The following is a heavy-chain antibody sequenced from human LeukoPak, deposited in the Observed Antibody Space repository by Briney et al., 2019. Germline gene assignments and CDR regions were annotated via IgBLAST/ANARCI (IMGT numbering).Heavy chain of an antibody. D-gene: IGHD2-2*01. CDR3: AKDHCSSTSCYWFDY. Sequence: GGSLRLSCAASGFTFSSYAMSWVRQAPGKGLEWVSAVSGSGVSTYYADSVKGRFTISRDNSKNTLYLQMNSLRGEDTAVYYCAKDHCSSTSCYWFDYWGQGTPVTVSS. V-gene: IGHV3-23*01. J-gene: IGHJ4*02. CDR2: VSGSGVST. CDR1: GFTFSSYA.